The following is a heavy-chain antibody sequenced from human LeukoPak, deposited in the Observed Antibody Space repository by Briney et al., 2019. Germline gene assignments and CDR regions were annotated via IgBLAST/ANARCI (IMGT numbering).Heavy chain of an antibody. J-gene: IGHJ4*02. D-gene: IGHD6-19*01. CDR3: ARRPAVYSSGPITFDY. CDR2: IYYSGST. V-gene: IGHV4-39*01. Sequence: PSETLSLTCTVSGGSISSYYWGWIRQPPGKGLEWIGSIYYSGSTYYNPSLKSRVTISVDTSKNQFSLKLSSVTAADTAVYYCARRPAVYSSGPITFDYWGQGTLVTVSS. CDR1: GGSISSYY.